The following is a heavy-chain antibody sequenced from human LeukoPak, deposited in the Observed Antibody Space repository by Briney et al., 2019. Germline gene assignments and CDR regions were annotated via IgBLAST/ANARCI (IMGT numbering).Heavy chain of an antibody. Sequence: GGSLRLSCAASGFTFSSYWMSWVRQAPGKGLEWVANIKQDGSEKYYVDSVKGRFTISRDNAKNSLYLQMNSLRAEDTAVYYCASSTPKYDYDSSGYYSPFDYWGQGTLVTVSS. CDR2: IKQDGSEK. J-gene: IGHJ4*02. V-gene: IGHV3-7*03. CDR3: ASSTPKYDYDSSGYYSPFDY. D-gene: IGHD3-22*01. CDR1: GFTFSSYW.